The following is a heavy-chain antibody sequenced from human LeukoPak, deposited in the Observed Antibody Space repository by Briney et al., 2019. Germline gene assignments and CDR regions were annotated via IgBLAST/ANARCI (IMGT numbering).Heavy chain of an antibody. D-gene: IGHD5-18*01. Sequence: VASVKVSCKASGGTFNSYAISWVRQAPGQGLEWMGGIIPIFGTANYAQKFQGRVTITADESTSTAYMELSSLRSEDTAVYYCARYSQGVSYFDYWGQGTLVTVSS. V-gene: IGHV1-69*13. CDR2: IIPIFGTA. CDR3: ARYSQGVSYFDY. CDR1: GGTFNSYA. J-gene: IGHJ4*02.